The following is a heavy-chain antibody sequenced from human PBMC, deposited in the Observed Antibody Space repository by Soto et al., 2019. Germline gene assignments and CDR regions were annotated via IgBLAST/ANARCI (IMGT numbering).Heavy chain of an antibody. D-gene: IGHD2-8*01. J-gene: IGHJ4*02. Sequence: EVQLVESGGGLVKPGGSLRLSCAASGFTFSTYSMNWVRQAPGKGLEWVASISSSSAFIYYTDSLKGRFTISRDNARSSLYLQMSSLRAEDTAVYSCVRDLMHGAFDSWGQGTLVTVSS. CDR1: GFTFSTYS. V-gene: IGHV3-21*01. CDR3: VRDLMHGAFDS. CDR2: ISSSSAFI.